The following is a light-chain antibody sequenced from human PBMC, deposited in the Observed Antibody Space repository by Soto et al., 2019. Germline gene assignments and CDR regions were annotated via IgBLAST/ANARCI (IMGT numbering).Light chain of an antibody. Sequence: DIVMTQSPLSLPVTPGEPASISCRSSQSLLHSNGYNYLDWYLQKPGQSPQLLIYLGYNRASGVPDRFSGSGSGTDFTLKISRVEAEDVGVYYCMQALQTPFTFGPGKKVDIK. CDR2: LGY. CDR1: QSLLHSNGYNY. J-gene: IGKJ3*01. CDR3: MQALQTPFT. V-gene: IGKV2-28*01.